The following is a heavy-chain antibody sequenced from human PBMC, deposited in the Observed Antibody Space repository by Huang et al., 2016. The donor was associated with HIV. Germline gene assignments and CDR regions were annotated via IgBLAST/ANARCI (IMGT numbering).Heavy chain of an antibody. V-gene: IGHV4-39*01. J-gene: IGHJ6*03. Sequence: QLLLQESGPGLVKPSEALALTCAVSGGSIRSSDYHWGWIRQPPGKGLEWIGSIYYKGITHYSPSLKSRVTIAGDTSKNLFFLNLTSMTAADTAVYYCARHREGPVAYYSGWGSHLNYMDVWGRGRTVVVSS. CDR2: IYYKGIT. CDR1: GGSIRSSDYH. D-gene: IGHD3-10*01. CDR3: ARHREGPVAYYSGWGSHLNYMDV.